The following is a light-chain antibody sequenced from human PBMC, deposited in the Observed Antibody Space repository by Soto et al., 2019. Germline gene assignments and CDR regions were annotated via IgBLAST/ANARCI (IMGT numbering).Light chain of an antibody. CDR1: QSVSSSY. CDR3: QQRNNWQVT. J-gene: IGKJ5*01. Sequence: IVLTQSPGTLSLSPGERATLSCRSSQSVSSSYLAWYQQKPGQAPRLLIYDASNRATGIPARFSGSGSGTDFTLTISSLEPEDFAVYSCQQRNNWQVTFGQGTRLEIK. CDR2: DAS. V-gene: IGKV3D-20*02.